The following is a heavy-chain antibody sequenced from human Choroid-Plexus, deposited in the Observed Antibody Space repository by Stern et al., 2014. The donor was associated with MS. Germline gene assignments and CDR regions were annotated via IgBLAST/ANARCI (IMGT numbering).Heavy chain of an antibody. CDR3: AKDRQYLTYFFDH. V-gene: IGHV3-30*18. J-gene: IGHJ5*02. CDR2: VSYDGSNK. Sequence: VQLVSSGGGVVQPGRPLRLSCVSSGFPFGSCAMHWVRQAPGKGLECWAGVSYDGSNKYYADSGKGRFTISRDNSQNTLYMQMSSLRPEDTAVYYCAKDRQYLTYFFDHWGQGSLVTVSS. CDR1: GFPFGSCA. D-gene: IGHD2/OR15-2a*01.